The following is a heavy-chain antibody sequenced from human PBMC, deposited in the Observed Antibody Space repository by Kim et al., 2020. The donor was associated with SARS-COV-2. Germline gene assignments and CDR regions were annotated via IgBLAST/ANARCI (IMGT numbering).Heavy chain of an antibody. J-gene: IGHJ4*02. Sequence: ADSGKGRFTISRDNSKNTLYLQMNSLRAEDAAIYYCAKGSASGPPYYLDYWGQGTLVTVSS. V-gene: IGHV3-23*01. CDR3: AKGSASGPPYYLDY. D-gene: IGHD6-25*01.